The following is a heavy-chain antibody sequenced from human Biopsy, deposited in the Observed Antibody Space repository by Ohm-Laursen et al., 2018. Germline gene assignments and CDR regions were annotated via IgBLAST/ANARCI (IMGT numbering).Heavy chain of an antibody. CDR2: VNPVAEAT. CDR3: ARESPLRLGVCGAIRRFKEVFGMDV. CDR1: GYNFGNYY. D-gene: IGHD2-21*01. Sequence: GASVKVSCKASGYNFGNYYINWVRKVPGQGLEWLGVVNPVAEATMYAQKFQDRTTLTRDASTNTVYMDLTSLTSEDTAVYYCARESPLRLGVCGAIRRFKEVFGMDVWGQGTTVTVSS. J-gene: IGHJ6*02. V-gene: IGHV1-46*01.